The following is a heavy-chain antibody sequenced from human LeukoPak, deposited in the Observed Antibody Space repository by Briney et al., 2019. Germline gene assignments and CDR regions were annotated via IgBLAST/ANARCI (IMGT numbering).Heavy chain of an antibody. D-gene: IGHD4/OR15-4a*01. V-gene: IGHV3-23*01. CDR1: GFTFSNAW. J-gene: IGHJ4*02. CDR3: AKAGLVRGGALDS. CDR2: ITGSGDGT. Sequence: PGGSLRLSCAASGFTFSNAWMTWVRQAPGKGLEWVSSITGSGDGTSAADSVKGRFTISRDNSKNTLYLQMNSLRVEDTAVYYCAKAGLVRGGALDSWGQGTLVTVSS.